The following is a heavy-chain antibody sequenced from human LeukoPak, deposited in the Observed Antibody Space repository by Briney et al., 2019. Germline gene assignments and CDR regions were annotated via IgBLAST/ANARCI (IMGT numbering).Heavy chain of an antibody. J-gene: IGHJ4*02. CDR3: VRDPHYDSGGYYWAFDN. V-gene: IGHV3-7*01. CDR1: GFTFRSYW. Sequence: GGSLRLSCEVSGFTFRSYWMSWVRQAPGKGLEWVANIKQDGTAKYYVDSVKGRFTISRDNAKNSLYLRMNSLRAEDTAVYYCVRDPHYDSGGYYWAFDNWGQGTLVTVSS. D-gene: IGHD3-22*01. CDR2: IKQDGTAK.